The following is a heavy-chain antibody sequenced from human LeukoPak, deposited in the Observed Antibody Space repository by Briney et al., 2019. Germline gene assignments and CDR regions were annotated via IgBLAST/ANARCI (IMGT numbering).Heavy chain of an antibody. V-gene: IGHV3-48*01. Sequence: LPGGSLRLSCAASGFTFSSYSMNWVRQAPGKGLEWVSYISSRSATIYYADSVKGRFTISRDNAKNSLYLQMNGLRAEDTAVYYCARDPLSSSSFDLWGQGTLVTVSS. J-gene: IGHJ4*02. D-gene: IGHD6-13*01. CDR2: ISSRSATI. CDR3: ARDPLSSSSFDL. CDR1: GFTFSSYS.